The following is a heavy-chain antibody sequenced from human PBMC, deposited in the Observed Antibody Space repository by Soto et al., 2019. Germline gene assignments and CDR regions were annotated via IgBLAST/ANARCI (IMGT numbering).Heavy chain of an antibody. CDR1: GFMFENYA. V-gene: IGHV3-23*01. CDR3: AKGKSENGVNWLDP. D-gene: IGHD2-8*01. Sequence: GGSLRLSCAASGFMFENYAMIWVRQAPGKGLEWVATVRGNSYGAYYADSVRGRFIISRDNSKNTMSLQLNSLRDDDTAIYYCAKGKSENGVNWLDPWGPGTLVTVSS. CDR2: VRGNSYGA. J-gene: IGHJ5*02.